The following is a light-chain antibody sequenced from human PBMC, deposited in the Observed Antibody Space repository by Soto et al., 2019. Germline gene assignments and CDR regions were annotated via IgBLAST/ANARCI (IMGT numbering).Light chain of an antibody. J-gene: IGLJ1*01. CDR1: SSSIGTYT. CDR3: AIWDDSLNGRYV. Sequence: SVLTQPPSASGAPGQRVTISCSGTSSSIGTYTVNWYQHLPGRAPKLLIFSHDQRPSGVPGRISASKSGTSASLDISGLQSEDEADYYCAIWDDSLNGRYVFGTGTKVTVL. CDR2: SHD. V-gene: IGLV1-44*01.